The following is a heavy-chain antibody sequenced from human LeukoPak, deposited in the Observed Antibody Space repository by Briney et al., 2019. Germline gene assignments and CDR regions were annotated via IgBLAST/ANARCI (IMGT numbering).Heavy chain of an antibody. V-gene: IGHV1-18*01. CDR1: SYSFLSYG. CDR2: INTNNGNT. Sequence: ASVKVSCKASSYSFLSYGINWVRQAPGQGPEWMGWINTNNGNTNYVQKFQGRVTMTTDKSTSTAYMELGSLRSDDTAIYYCARKGCVGDCYLFDYWGQGTLVTVSS. J-gene: IGHJ4*02. D-gene: IGHD2-21*02. CDR3: ARKGCVGDCYLFDY.